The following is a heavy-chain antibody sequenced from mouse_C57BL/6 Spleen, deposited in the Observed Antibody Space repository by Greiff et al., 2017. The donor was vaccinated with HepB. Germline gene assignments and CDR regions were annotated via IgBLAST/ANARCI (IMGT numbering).Heavy chain of an antibody. CDR3: ARDYGYFDY. J-gene: IGHJ2*01. CDR1: GYTFTSYG. CDR2: IYPRCGNT. Sequence: QVHVKQSGAELARPGASVKLSCKASGYTFTSYGISWVKQRTGQGLEWIGEIYPRCGNTYYNEKFKGKATLTADKSSSTAYMELRSLTSEDSAVYFCARDYGYFDYWGQGTTLTVSS. D-gene: IGHD2-4*01. V-gene: IGHV1-81*01.